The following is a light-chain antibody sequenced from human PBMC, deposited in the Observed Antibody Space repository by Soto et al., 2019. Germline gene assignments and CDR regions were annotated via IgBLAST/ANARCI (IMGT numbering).Light chain of an antibody. CDR2: EVS. Sequence: QSALTQPPSASGSPGQSVTIACTGTSSDVGNHVSWYQQHPGKAPKLMIYEVSKWPSGVPDRFSGSKSGNTASLTVSGLQVEDEADYYCCSYAGSNNLLFGGGTKLTVL. CDR3: CSYAGSNNLL. CDR1: SSDVGNH. J-gene: IGLJ2*01. V-gene: IGLV2-8*01.